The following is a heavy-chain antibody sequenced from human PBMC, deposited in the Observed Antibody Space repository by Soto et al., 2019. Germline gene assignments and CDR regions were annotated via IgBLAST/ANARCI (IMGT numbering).Heavy chain of an antibody. Sequence: EVQLVESGGGLVQPGGSLRLSCGASGFTFRTYWLSWVRQVPGKGLAWVANINQDGSEKNYVDSVKGRFTISRDNAKNSLHLQMSSLRAADTALYYCARDGSTSWYSYDYHGMDVWGQGTTVTVSS. CDR1: GFTFRTYW. J-gene: IGHJ6*02. CDR3: ARDGSTSWYSYDYHGMDV. V-gene: IGHV3-7*05. D-gene: IGHD5-18*01. CDR2: INQDGSEK.